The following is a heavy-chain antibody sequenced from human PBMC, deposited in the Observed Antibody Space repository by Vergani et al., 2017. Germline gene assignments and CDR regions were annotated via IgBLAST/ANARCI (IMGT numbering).Heavy chain of an antibody. CDR1: GFRFREHG. Sequence: EVQLLESGGGSVQPGESLRLSCVASGFRFREHGMNWVRQAPGKGLEWVSGISGHDHRTLYADSVKGRFIISRDNAKNSLYLQMNSLRAEDTAVYYCARAPYYGGNSGGAEALYYYYYYMDVWGKGTTVTVSS. CDR2: ISGHDHRT. V-gene: IGHV3-23*01. CDR3: ARAPYYGGNSGGAEALYYYYYYMDV. J-gene: IGHJ6*03. D-gene: IGHD4-23*01.